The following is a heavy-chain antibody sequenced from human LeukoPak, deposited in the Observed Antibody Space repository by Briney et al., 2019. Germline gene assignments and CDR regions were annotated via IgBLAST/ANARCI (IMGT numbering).Heavy chain of an antibody. V-gene: IGHV3-21*01. D-gene: IGHD6-19*01. CDR3: ARGPRLTYYFDC. CDR1: GFTFSSYS. CDR2: ISSSSSYI. J-gene: IGHJ4*02. Sequence: GGSLRLSCAASGFTFSSYSMNWARQAPGKGLEWVSSISSSSSYIYYADSVKGRITISRDNAKNSLYLQMNSLRAEDTAVYYCARGPRLTYYFDCWGQGPLVTVSS.